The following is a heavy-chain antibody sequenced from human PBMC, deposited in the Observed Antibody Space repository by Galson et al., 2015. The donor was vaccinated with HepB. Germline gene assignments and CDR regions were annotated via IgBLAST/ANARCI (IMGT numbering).Heavy chain of an antibody. D-gene: IGHD3-10*01. CDR1: GFTFSSYA. CDR3: VKPRFVVWGSGNNNLVWDY. Sequence: SLRLSCAASGFTFSSYAMHWVRQAPGKGLEYVSAISSNGGSTYYADSVKGRFTISRDNSKNTLYLQMSSLRAEDTAVYYCVKPRFVVWGSGNNNLVWDYWGQGTLVTVSS. V-gene: IGHV3-64D*06. CDR2: ISSNGGST. J-gene: IGHJ4*02.